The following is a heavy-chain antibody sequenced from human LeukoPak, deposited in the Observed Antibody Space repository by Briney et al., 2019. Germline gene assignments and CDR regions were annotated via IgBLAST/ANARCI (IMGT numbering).Heavy chain of an antibody. CDR1: GGSISSYY. CDR2: IYYSGST. J-gene: IGHJ3*02. V-gene: IGHV4-59*08. Sequence: SETLSLTCTVSGGSISSYYWSWIRQPPGKGLEWIGYIYYSGSTNYNPSLKSRVTISVDTSKNQFSLKLSSVTAADTAVYYCARSSWYARHDAFDIWGQGTMVTVSS. CDR3: ARSSWYARHDAFDI. D-gene: IGHD6-13*01.